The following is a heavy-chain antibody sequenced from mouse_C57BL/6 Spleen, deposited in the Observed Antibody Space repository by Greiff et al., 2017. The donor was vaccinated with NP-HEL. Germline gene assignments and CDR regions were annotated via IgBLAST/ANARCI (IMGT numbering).Heavy chain of an antibody. Sequence: QVQLKQSGAELVRPGASVTLSCKASGYTFTDYEMHWVKQTPVHGLEWIGAIDPETGGTAYNQKFKGKAILTADKSSSTAYMELRSLTSEDSAVYYCTRSRMTVVDWYFDVWGTGTTVTVSS. CDR1: GYTFTDYE. V-gene: IGHV1-15*01. D-gene: IGHD1-1*01. CDR2: IDPETGGT. J-gene: IGHJ1*03. CDR3: TRSRMTVVDWYFDV.